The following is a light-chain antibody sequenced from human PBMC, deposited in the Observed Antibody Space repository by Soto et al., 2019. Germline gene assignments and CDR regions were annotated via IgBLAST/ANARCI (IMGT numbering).Light chain of an antibody. V-gene: IGKV1-13*02. CDR3: QQFNSYPLT. CDR2: NAS. CDR1: QGISSA. J-gene: IGKJ2*01. Sequence: IQLTQSPSSLSASVGDRVTITCRASQGISSALAWYQQKTGKAPKLLSYNASSLESGVPSRFSGSGSGTDFTLTISSLQPEDVATYYCQQFNSYPLTFGQGTKLEIK.